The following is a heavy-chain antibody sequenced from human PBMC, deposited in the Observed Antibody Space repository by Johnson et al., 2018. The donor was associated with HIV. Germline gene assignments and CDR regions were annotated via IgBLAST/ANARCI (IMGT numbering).Heavy chain of an antibody. CDR2: IYSDGSI. V-gene: IGHV3-13*01. Sequence: VQLVESGGGLVQPGGSLRLSCAASGFTFSSYDMDWVRQATGKGLEWVSAIYSDGSIYYADSVKGRCTISRDNRKSSLYLQMTGLRAEDTALYYCVGSSINAFDIWGRGTVVTVSS. CDR3: VGSSINAFDI. J-gene: IGHJ3*02. CDR1: GFTFSSYD. D-gene: IGHD6-6*01.